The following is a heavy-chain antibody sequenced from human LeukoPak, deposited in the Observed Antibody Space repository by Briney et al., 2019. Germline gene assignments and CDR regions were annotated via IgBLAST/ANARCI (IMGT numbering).Heavy chain of an antibody. CDR3: AGDGWNPFTVTTGYFDY. CDR1: GGTFSSYA. CDR2: IIPIFGTA. V-gene: IGHV1-69*05. Sequence: SVKVSCKASGGTFSSYAISWVRQAPGQGLEWMGGIIPIFGTANYAQKFQGRVTITTDESTSTAYMELSSLRSEDTAVYYCAGDGWNPFTVTTGYFDYWGQGTLVTVSS. D-gene: IGHD4-17*01. J-gene: IGHJ4*02.